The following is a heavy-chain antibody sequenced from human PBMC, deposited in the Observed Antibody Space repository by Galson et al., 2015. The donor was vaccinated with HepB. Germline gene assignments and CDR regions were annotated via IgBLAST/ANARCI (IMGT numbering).Heavy chain of an antibody. V-gene: IGHV3-23*01. Sequence: SLRLSCAASGFIFSTYDMCWVRQAPGRGLEWISSISGSGRRTYYADSVKGRFTISRDNPKNTLYLEMDSLSAGDTALYYCTKDPRFVVAPYTEHWGQGTLVTVSS. D-gene: IGHD2-15*01. J-gene: IGHJ4*02. CDR3: TKDPRFVVAPYTEH. CDR1: GFIFSTYD. CDR2: ISGSGRRT.